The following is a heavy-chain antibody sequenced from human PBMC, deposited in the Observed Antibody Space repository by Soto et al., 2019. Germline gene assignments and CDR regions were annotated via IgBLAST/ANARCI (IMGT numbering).Heavy chain of an antibody. V-gene: IGHV3-49*03. CDR3: TRRNTMVRGVILPLDY. J-gene: IGHJ4*02. Sequence: GGSLRLSCTASGFTFGDYAMSWFRQAPGKGLEWVGFIRSKAYGGTTEYAASVKGRFTISRDDSKSIAYLQMNSLKTEDTAVYYCTRRNTMVRGVILPLDYWGQGTLVTVSS. D-gene: IGHD3-10*01. CDR2: IRSKAYGGTT. CDR1: GFTFGDYA.